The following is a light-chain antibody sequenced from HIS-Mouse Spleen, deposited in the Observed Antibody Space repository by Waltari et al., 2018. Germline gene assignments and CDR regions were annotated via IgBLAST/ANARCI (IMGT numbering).Light chain of an antibody. CDR2: DVS. Sequence: QSALTQPRSVSGSPGQSVTISCTGTSSDVGGYNYVSWYQQHPGKAPKPMIYDVSKRPSGVPDRCSASKSGNTASLTISGLQAEDEADYYCCSYAGSYTYVFGTGTKVTVL. J-gene: IGLJ1*01. CDR1: SSDVGGYNY. CDR3: CSYAGSYTYV. V-gene: IGLV2-11*01.